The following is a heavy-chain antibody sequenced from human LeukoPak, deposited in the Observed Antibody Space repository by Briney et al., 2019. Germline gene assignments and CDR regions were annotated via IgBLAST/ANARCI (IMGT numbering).Heavy chain of an antibody. CDR3: ARHQSYFDVLTGYSFDY. Sequence: SETLSLTCTVSGGSISSDYWSWIRQPPGKGLEWIGYTFYGGSSSHNPSLKTRATISVDTSKNQFSLRLSSVTAADTAVYYCARHQSYFDVLTGYSFDYWGQGTLVTV. CDR1: GGSISSDY. V-gene: IGHV4-59*08. J-gene: IGHJ4*02. CDR2: TFYGGSS. D-gene: IGHD3-9*01.